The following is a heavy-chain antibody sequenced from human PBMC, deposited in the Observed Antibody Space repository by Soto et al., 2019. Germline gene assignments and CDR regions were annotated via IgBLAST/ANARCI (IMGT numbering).Heavy chain of an antibody. CDR1: GESVGRGTNY. CDR2: IFDAATA. CDR3: ARDRRARADGFIYYYGMEV. D-gene: IGHD6-13*01. Sequence: QVQLQESGPGLMKPSGTLSLICSVSGESVGRGTNYWSWVRQAPGRGLEWIGYIFDAATAIYNPSFESRASISLDAAKSQVSLKLTSVTAADTAIYYCARDRRARADGFIYYYGMEVWGQGTSVTVSS. V-gene: IGHV4-61*01. J-gene: IGHJ6*02.